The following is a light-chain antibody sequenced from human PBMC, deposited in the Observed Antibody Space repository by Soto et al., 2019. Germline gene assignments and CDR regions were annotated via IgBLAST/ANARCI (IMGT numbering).Light chain of an antibody. CDR3: QQSNTTPIT. CDR2: AAT. J-gene: IGKJ5*01. CDR1: QSISYY. Sequence: DIQMTHSPSSLSASVLDIVTITFRASQSISYYLNWYQQKPGKAPKLLIYAATRSQSGVPSRFSGSGSGSDFTLTISSLQPEDFATYYCQQSNTTPITFGQGTRLEIK. V-gene: IGKV1-39*01.